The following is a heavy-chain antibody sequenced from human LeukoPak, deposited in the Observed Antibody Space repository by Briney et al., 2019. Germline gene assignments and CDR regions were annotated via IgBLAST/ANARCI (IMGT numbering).Heavy chain of an antibody. CDR2: ISSNGGST. CDR1: GFTFSSYA. Sequence: GGSLRLSCAASGFTFSSYAMHWVRQAPGKGLEYVSAISSNGGSTYYANSVKGRFTISRDNSKNTLYLQMGSLRAEDMAVYYCARDGDCSGGSCYSYFDYWGQGTLVTVSS. CDR3: ARDGDCSGGSCYSYFDY. J-gene: IGHJ4*02. V-gene: IGHV3-64*01. D-gene: IGHD2-15*01.